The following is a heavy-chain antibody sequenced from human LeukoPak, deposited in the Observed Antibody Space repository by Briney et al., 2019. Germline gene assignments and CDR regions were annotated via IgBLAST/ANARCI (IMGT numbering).Heavy chain of an antibody. CDR3: AKGGLGQLDY. J-gene: IGHJ4*02. CDR2: ISGSGGGT. Sequence: PGGSLRLSCAASGFTFSIYVMSWVRQAPGRGLEWVSGISGSGGGTFYADSVKGRFTVSRDNSKNTLYLQMNSLRAEDTAVYYCAKGGLGQLDYWGQGTLVTVSS. D-gene: IGHD1/OR15-1a*01. V-gene: IGHV3-23*01. CDR1: GFTFSIYV.